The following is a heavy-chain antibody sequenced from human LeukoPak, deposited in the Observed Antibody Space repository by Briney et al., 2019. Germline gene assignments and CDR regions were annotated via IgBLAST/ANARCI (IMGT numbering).Heavy chain of an antibody. CDR3: ARVAAEVVGVPGAIGFGWLRRDYYYMDV. J-gene: IGHJ6*03. V-gene: IGHV1-46*01. CDR1: GYTFTSYY. CDR2: INPSGGST. Sequence: ASVKVSCKASGYTFTSYYIHWVRQAPGEGLEWMGIINPSGGSTSYAQKFQGRVTMTRDMSTSTVYMELSSLRSEDTAVYYCARVAAEVVGVPGAIGFGWLRRDYYYMDVWGKGTTVTVSS. D-gene: IGHD2-2*02.